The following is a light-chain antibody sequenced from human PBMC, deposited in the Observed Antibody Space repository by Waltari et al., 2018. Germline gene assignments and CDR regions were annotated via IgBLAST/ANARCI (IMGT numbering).Light chain of an antibody. V-gene: IGLV4-69*01. CDR3: HTRGTGLYV. CDR1: SGHSNNA. Sequence: QLVLTQSPSATAPLGASVKLTCTLSSGHSNNAIAWHQQQPEKGPRYSMKVNSDGSHSKGDGIPDRFAGSSSGAERYLTISSLQSEDEADYYCHTRGTGLYVFGPGTKVTVL. CDR2: VNSDGSH. J-gene: IGLJ1*01.